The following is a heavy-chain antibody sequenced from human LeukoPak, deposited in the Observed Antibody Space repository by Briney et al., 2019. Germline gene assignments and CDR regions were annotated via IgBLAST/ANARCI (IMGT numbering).Heavy chain of an antibody. J-gene: IGHJ3*02. D-gene: IGHD3-22*01. CDR2: INPNSGGT. Sequence: ASVKASCKASGYTFTGYYMHWVRQAPGQGLEWMGWINPNSGGTNYAQKFQGRVTMTRDTSTSTVYMELSSLRSEDTAVYYCARTHYYDSSGYSGDAFDIWGQGTMVTVSS. V-gene: IGHV1-2*02. CDR3: ARTHYYDSSGYSGDAFDI. CDR1: GYTFTGYY.